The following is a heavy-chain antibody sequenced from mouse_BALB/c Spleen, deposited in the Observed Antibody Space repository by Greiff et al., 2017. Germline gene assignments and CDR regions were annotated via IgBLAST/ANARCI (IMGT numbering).Heavy chain of an antibody. CDR2: IDPSDSYT. J-gene: IGHJ1*01. Sequence: QVHVKQPGAELVKPGASVKLSCKASGYTFTSYWMHWVKQRPGQGLEWIGEIDPSDSYTNYNQKFKGKATLTVDKSSSTAYMQLSSLTSEDSAVYYCARTTAWYFDVWGAGTTVTVSS. CDR1: GYTFTSYW. V-gene: IGHV1-69*02. CDR3: ARTTAWYFDV. D-gene: IGHD1-2*01.